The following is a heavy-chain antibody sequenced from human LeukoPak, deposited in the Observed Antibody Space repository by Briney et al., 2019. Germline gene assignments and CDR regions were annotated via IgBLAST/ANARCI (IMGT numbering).Heavy chain of an antibody. Sequence: ASVKVSCKASGYTFTSYYMHWVRQAPGQGLEWMGIINPSGGSTSYAQKFQGRVTMTRDTSTSTVYMELSSLRSEDTAVYYCARVPNYYDSSGYYPFDYWGQGTLVTVSS. J-gene: IGHJ4*02. D-gene: IGHD3-22*01. CDR1: GYTFTSYY. V-gene: IGHV1-46*01. CDR2: INPSGGST. CDR3: ARVPNYYDSSGYYPFDY.